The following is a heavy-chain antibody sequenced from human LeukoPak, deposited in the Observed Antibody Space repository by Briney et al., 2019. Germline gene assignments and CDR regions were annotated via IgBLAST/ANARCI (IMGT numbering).Heavy chain of an antibody. V-gene: IGHV4-59*01. J-gene: IGHJ5*02. CDR2: ISYSRTT. Sequence: SETLSLTCTVSGGSIGTYYWSWIRRPPGKGLEWIGDISYSRTTNYNPSLKSRVTISVDTSKNQFSLRLSSVTTADTAVYYCARDRGNNWFDPWGQGTLVTVSS. CDR3: ARDRGNNWFDP. CDR1: GGSIGTYY. D-gene: IGHD1-26*01.